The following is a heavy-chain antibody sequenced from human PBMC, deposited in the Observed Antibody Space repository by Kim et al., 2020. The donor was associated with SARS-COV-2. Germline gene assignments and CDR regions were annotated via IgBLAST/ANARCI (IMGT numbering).Heavy chain of an antibody. CDR2: INTETGNP. Sequence: ASVTVSCEASGYSFSSYAINWVRQAPGQGLEWMGWINTETGNPTYAPGFTGRFVFSLYTSVRSAYVQISSLQAEDTAVYYCAKDTLPYYYGSGNRDAFDISGQGTMVPVSS. CDR1: GYSFSSYA. J-gene: IGHJ3*02. CDR3: AKDTLPYYYGSGNRDAFDI. D-gene: IGHD3-10*01. V-gene: IGHV7-4-1*02.